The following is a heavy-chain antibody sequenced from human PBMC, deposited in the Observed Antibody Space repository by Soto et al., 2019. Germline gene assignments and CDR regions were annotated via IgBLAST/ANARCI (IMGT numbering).Heavy chain of an antibody. D-gene: IGHD3-22*01. V-gene: IGHV1-69*13. J-gene: IGHJ6*02. CDR3: AGDLVDINYYYGMDV. Sequence: GASVKVSCKASGGTFSSYAISWVRQAPGQGLEWMGGIIPIFGTANYAQKFQGRVTITADESTSTAYMELSSLRSGDTAVYYCAGDLVDINYYYGMDVWGQGTTVTVSS. CDR2: IIPIFGTA. CDR1: GGTFSSYA.